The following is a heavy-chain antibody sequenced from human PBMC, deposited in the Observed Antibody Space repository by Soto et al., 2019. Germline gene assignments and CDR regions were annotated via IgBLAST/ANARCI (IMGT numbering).Heavy chain of an antibody. Sequence: GGSLRLSCAASGFTFSSYAMHWVRQAPGKGLEWVAVISYDGSNKYYADSVKGRFTISRDNSKNTLYLQMNSLRAEDTAVYYCARDQGGGSAFDYWGQGTLVTVSS. V-gene: IGHV3-30-3*01. J-gene: IGHJ4*02. CDR3: ARDQGGGSAFDY. CDR2: ISYDGSNK. D-gene: IGHD2-15*01. CDR1: GFTFSSYA.